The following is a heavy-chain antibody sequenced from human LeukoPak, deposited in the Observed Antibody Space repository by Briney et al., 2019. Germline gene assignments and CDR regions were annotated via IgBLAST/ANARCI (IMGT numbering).Heavy chain of an antibody. CDR2: ISGSSGST. Sequence: GGSLRLTCAASGFTFSSYAMSWVRQAPGKGLEWVSTISGSSGSTYYADSVKGRFTISRDNSKNTLYLQMNSLRAEDTAVYYCAKDIVVVPAARRDFGYWGQGTLVTVSS. J-gene: IGHJ4*02. CDR1: GFTFSSYA. CDR3: AKDIVVVPAARRDFGY. V-gene: IGHV3-23*01. D-gene: IGHD2-2*01.